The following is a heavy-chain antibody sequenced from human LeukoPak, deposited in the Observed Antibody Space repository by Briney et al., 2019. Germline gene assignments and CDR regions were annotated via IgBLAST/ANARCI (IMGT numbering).Heavy chain of an antibody. Sequence: ASVKVSCKASGYTFTSYGISGVRQAPGQGLEWMGWISAYNGNTNYAQKLQGRVTMTTDTSTSTAYMELRSLRSDDTAVYYCARGLGTYDSSDLTWPMISFWGQGTLVTVSS. V-gene: IGHV1-18*01. J-gene: IGHJ4*02. CDR2: ISAYNGNT. CDR3: ARGLGTYDSSDLTWPMISF. CDR1: GYTFTSYG. D-gene: IGHD3-22*01.